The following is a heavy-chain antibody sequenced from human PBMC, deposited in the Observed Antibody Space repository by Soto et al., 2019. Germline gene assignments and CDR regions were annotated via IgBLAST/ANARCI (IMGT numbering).Heavy chain of an antibody. CDR2: INHSGST. CDR1: GGSFSGYY. CDR3: ARTRRGTNGRPGKPDY. V-gene: IGHV4-34*01. J-gene: IGHJ4*02. D-gene: IGHD2-2*01. Sequence: QVQLQQWGAGLLKPSETLSLTCAVYGGSFSGYYWSWIRQPPGKGLEWIGEINHSGSTNYNPSLKSRVTISVDTSKNQFSLKLSSVTAADTAVYYCARTRRGTNGRPGKPDYWGQGTLVTVSS.